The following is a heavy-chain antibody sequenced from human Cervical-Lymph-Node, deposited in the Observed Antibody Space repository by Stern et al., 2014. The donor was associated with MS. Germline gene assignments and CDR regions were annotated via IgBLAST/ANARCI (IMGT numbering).Heavy chain of an antibody. CDR2: ISAYHGNT. J-gene: IGHJ2*01. D-gene: IGHD4-17*01. Sequence: QVKLVQSGAEVKKPGASVKVSCKASGYTFTSYGISWVRQAPRQGLARKGWISAYHGNTNYAQKLQGRVTMTTDTSTSTAYMELRSLRSDDTAVYYCARDRGMTTVTVAYFDLWGRGTLVTVSS. CDR3: ARDRGMTTVTVAYFDL. CDR1: GYTFTSYG. V-gene: IGHV1-18*01.